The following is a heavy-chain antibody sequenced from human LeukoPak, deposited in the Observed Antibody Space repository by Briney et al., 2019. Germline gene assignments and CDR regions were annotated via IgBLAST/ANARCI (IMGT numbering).Heavy chain of an antibody. V-gene: IGHV4-38-2*01. Sequence: PSETLSLTCAVSGYSISSGYYWGWIRQPPGKGLEWIGSIYHSGSTYYNPSLKSRVTISVDTSKNQFSLKLSSVTAADTAVYYCARGKYYYDSNSSYRYFDPWGQGTLVTVSS. CDR3: ARGKYYYDSNSSYRYFDP. CDR2: IYHSGST. CDR1: GYSISSGYY. D-gene: IGHD3-22*01. J-gene: IGHJ5*02.